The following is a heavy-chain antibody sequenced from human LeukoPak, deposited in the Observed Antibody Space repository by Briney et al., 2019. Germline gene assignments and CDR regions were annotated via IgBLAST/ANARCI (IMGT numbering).Heavy chain of an antibody. CDR3: EREDGADAFDI. CDR1: GFTFSSYW. J-gene: IGHJ3*02. V-gene: IGHV3-74*01. Sequence: PGGSLRLSCAASGFTFSSYWMHWVREAPGKGRGWVSRINSDGSSTSYADSVKGRFTISRDNAKNTLYPQMNSLRAEHTAVYYCEREDGADAFDIWGQGTMVTVSS. D-gene: IGHD4-17*01. CDR2: INSDGSST.